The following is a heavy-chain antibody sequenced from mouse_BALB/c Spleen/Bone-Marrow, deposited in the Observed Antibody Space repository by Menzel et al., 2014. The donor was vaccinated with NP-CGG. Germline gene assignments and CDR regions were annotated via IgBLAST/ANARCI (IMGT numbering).Heavy chain of an antibody. V-gene: IGHV4-1*02. D-gene: IGHD2-3*01. Sequence: VQVVESGGGLVQPGGSLKLSCVASGFDFSRYWMSWVRQAPGKGLEWIGEINPDSSTINYTPSLKDKFIISRDNAKNTLYLQMSKVRSEDTALYYCGLLGYYGYRDVWGAGTTVTISS. CDR2: INPDSSTI. CDR3: GLLGYYGYRDV. CDR1: GFDFSRYW. J-gene: IGHJ1*01.